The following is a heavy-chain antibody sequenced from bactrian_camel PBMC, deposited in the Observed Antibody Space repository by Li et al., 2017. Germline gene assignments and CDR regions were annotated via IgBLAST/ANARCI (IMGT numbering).Heavy chain of an antibody. J-gene: IGHJ4*01. CDR2: IYTVTGST. CDR3: AASDDIVAVDINTPRLCLRPIYNY. CDR1: PYPGSDYS. D-gene: IGHD4*01. Sequence: DVQLVESGGGSVPFGGSLKLSCVASPYPGSDYSMGWFRQAPRKQREGIAAIYTVTGSTAYADSVKGRFSISRDNAKNTVYLQMNDLKPEDTAMYFCAASDDIVAVDINTPRLCLRPIYNYWGQGTQVTVS. V-gene: IGHV3S40*01.